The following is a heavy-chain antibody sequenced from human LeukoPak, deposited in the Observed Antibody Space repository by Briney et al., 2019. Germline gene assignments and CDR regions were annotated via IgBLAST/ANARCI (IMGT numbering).Heavy chain of an antibody. Sequence: GGSLRLSCAASGFTFSDYYMSLIRQAPGKGLEWVSYISSSGSTIYYADSVKGRFTISRDNSKNTLYLQMNSLRAEDTAVYYCAKTSYGDYEGRYYFDYWGQGTLVTVSS. CDR2: ISSSGSTI. D-gene: IGHD4-17*01. J-gene: IGHJ4*02. V-gene: IGHV3-11*01. CDR3: AKTSYGDYEGRYYFDY. CDR1: GFTFSDYY.